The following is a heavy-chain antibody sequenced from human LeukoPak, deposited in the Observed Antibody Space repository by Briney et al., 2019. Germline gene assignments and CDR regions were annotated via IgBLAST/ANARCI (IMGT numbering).Heavy chain of an antibody. J-gene: IGHJ4*02. CDR1: EFTFSKYA. V-gene: IGHV3-23*01. CDR2: INGSGVIT. D-gene: IGHD3-16*01. Sequence: GGSLRLSCAASEFTFSKYAMNSVRQAPGEGVEWGSGINGSGVITFYADSVKGRFTISRDNSKNTLYLQMNSLRAEDTAIYYCAKDSSQGGDYFDSWGQGTLVTVSS. CDR3: AKDSSQGGDYFDS.